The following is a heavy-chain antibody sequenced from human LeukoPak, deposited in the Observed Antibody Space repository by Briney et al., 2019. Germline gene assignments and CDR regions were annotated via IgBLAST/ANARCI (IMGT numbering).Heavy chain of an antibody. J-gene: IGHJ4*02. CDR2: IYQSGST. CDR3: ARNSSWYFDY. D-gene: IGHD6-13*01. Sequence: PSETLSLTCAVSGYSIRSDYYWGWIRQPPGKGLEWIGSIYQSGSTHYNPSLKGRVTISIDTSKNQFSLKLSSMTAADTAVYYCARNSSWYFDYWGQGTLVTVSS. CDR1: GYSIRSDYY. V-gene: IGHV4-38-2*01.